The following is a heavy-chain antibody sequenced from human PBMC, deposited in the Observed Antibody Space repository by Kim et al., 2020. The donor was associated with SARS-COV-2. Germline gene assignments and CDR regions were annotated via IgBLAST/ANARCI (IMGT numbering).Heavy chain of an antibody. V-gene: IGHV4-4*02. CDR1: GGSFSSSSC. D-gene: IGHD6-19*01. CDR2: IDQSGST. J-gene: IGHJ5*02. CDR3: ARGVSSAWTLRAWFDP. Sequence: SETLSLTCAVSGGSFSSSSCWSWVRQPPGKGLEWIGEIDQSGSTTYNPSLKSRVTISLDKAKNQFSLNLRSVTAADTAVYYCARGVSSAWTLRAWFDPWGQGTLVTVSS.